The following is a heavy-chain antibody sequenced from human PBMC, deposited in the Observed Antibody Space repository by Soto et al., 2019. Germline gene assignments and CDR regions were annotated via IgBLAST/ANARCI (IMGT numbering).Heavy chain of an antibody. CDR1: GYTLTELS. D-gene: IGHD3-16*01. V-gene: IGHV1-24*01. J-gene: IGHJ3*02. CDR3: ATDLPVYDYVWGSPDAFDI. Sequence: ASVKVSCKVSGYTLTELSMHWVRQAPGKGREWMGGFDPEDGETIYAQKFQGRVTMTEDTSTDTAYMELSSLRSEDTAVYYCATDLPVYDYVWGSPDAFDIWGQGXMVTV. CDR2: FDPEDGET.